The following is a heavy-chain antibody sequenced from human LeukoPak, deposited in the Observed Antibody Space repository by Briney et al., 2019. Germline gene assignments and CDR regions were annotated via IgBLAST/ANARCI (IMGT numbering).Heavy chain of an antibody. D-gene: IGHD3-22*01. CDR2: VYYNGRT. J-gene: IGHJ4*02. Sequence: SQTLSLTCAVSGGSISSSDYYWHWIRQHTGKGLEWIGYVYYNGRTFYNPSLRSRVTLSVDTSKNQFSLEVTSVTAADTAVYFCARGQYHYETSGHDFDYWGQGTLVTVSS. V-gene: IGHV4-31*11. CDR3: ARGQYHYETSGHDFDY. CDR1: GGSISSSDYY.